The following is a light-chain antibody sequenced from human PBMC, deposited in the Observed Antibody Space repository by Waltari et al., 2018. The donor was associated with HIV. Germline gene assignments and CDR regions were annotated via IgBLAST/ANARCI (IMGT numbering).Light chain of an antibody. Sequence: EKVMTQSPATLSASPGERATLTCRASQTVNNNLAWYQQKPGQAPQLLIYGASTRAAGFPARFRGSGFGKEFTLTISTLQPEDLGIYYCQQYNNWPQTFGQGTKVEIK. V-gene: IGKV3-15*01. CDR2: GAS. CDR1: QTVNNN. CDR3: QQYNNWPQT. J-gene: IGKJ2*01.